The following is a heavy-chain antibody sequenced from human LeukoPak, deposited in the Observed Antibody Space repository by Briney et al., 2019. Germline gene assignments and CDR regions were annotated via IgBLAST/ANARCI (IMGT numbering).Heavy chain of an antibody. CDR3: AKDRHYRIAVAGTDY. J-gene: IGHJ4*02. V-gene: IGHV3-23*01. D-gene: IGHD6-19*01. Sequence: GGSLRLSCAASGFTFSSYAMSWVRQAPGEGLEWVSAISGSGGSTYYADSVKGRFTISRDNSKNTLYLQMNSLRAEDTAVYYCAKDRHYRIAVAGTDYWGQGTLVTVSS. CDR2: ISGSGGST. CDR1: GFTFSSYA.